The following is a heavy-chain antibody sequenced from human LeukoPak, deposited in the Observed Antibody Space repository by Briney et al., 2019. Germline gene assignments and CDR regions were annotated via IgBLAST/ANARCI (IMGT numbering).Heavy chain of an antibody. J-gene: IGHJ4*02. Sequence: GGSLRLSCTVSGFTVSSNSMSWVRQAPGKGLEWVSFIYSDNTHYSDSVKGRFTISRDNSKNTLYLQMNSLRAEDTAVYYCARRAGAYSHPYDYWGQGTLDTVSS. CDR1: GFTVSSNS. D-gene: IGHD4/OR15-4a*01. V-gene: IGHV3-53*01. CDR2: IYSDNT. CDR3: ARRAGAYSHPYDY.